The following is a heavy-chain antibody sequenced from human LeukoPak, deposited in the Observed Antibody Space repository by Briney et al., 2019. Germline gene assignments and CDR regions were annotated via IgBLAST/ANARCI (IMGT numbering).Heavy chain of an antibody. CDR1: GGSISSGDYY. CDR3: ARERSTTPYYYGSSGYYPYYFDY. D-gene: IGHD3-22*01. CDR2: IYYSGST. Sequence: ASQTLSLTCTVSGGSISSGDYYWSWIRRPPGKGLEWIGYIYYSGSTYYNPSLKSRVTISVDTSKNQFSLKLSSVTAADTAVYYCARERSTTPYYYGSSGYYPYYFDYWGQGTLVTVSS. J-gene: IGHJ4*02. V-gene: IGHV4-30-4*08.